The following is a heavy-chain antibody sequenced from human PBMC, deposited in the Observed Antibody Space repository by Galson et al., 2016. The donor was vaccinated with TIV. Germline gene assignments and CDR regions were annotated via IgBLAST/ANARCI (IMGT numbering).Heavy chain of an antibody. J-gene: IGHJ4*02. CDR2: IYRGGAS. V-gene: IGHV3-53*05. CDR1: GYSFIGYY. D-gene: IGHD4-17*01. Sequence: SCKASGYSFIGYYLHWIRQAPGKGLEWVSIIYRGGASYYPESVKGRFTISRDNSKNTLYLQMSNLRVEDTAVYFCATSTVPNLGDYWGQGVLVTVSS. CDR3: ATSTVPNLGDY.